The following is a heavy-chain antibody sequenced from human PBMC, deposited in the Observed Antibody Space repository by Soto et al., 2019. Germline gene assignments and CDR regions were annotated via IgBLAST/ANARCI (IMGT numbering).Heavy chain of an antibody. CDR3: ANDYDILTGADYYYYGMDV. CDR2: ISGSGGST. V-gene: IGHV3-23*01. D-gene: IGHD3-9*01. Sequence: GGSLRLSCAPSGFTFRRYAMSWVRQVPGARMAWVSAISGSGGSTYYADSVNGRFTIYRDNSKTTLYLQMNILRAEDTAVYYCANDYDILTGADYYYYGMDVWGQGTTVTVSS. CDR1: GFTFRRYA. J-gene: IGHJ6*02.